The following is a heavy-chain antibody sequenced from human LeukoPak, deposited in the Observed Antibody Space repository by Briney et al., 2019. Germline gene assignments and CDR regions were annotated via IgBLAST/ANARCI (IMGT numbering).Heavy chain of an antibody. CDR3: ARKSVAATPRDIVYQYYSMDV. CDR2: INTNTGNP. V-gene: IGHV7-4-1*02. CDR1: GYSFTSHY. J-gene: IGHJ6*03. Sequence: EASVKVSCKASGYSFTSHYMHWVRQAPGQGLEWMGWINTNTGNPTYAQGFTGRFVFSLDTSVSTAYLQISSLKAEDTAVYYCARKSVAATPRDIVYQYYSMDVWGKGTTVTVSS. D-gene: IGHD2-15*01.